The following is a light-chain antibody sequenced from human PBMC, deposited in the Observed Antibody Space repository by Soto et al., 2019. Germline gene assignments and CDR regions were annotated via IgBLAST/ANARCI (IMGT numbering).Light chain of an antibody. CDR1: SSDVGVYDS. Sequence: QSVLTQPPSASGSPGQSVTISCSGTSSDVGVYDSVSWYQHHPGKVPKLIIFDVDKWPSGVPDRFSGFKSGNTASLTVSGLRAEHEADYYCSSYAGSNTFVFGTGTKVTVL. V-gene: IGLV2-8*01. CDR3: SSYAGSNTFV. J-gene: IGLJ1*01. CDR2: DVD.